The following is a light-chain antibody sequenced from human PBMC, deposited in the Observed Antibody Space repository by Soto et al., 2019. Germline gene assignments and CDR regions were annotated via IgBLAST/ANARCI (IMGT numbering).Light chain of an antibody. Sequence: DIQMTQSPSSLSASVGDRVTITCRASQSISSYVNWYQQNPVKAPKLLIYAASSLQSWVPSRFSGSGSGTDFTLIISSLQPEDFATYYCQQSYNTPRTFGQGTKLEIK. V-gene: IGKV1-39*01. CDR1: QSISSY. CDR3: QQSYNTPRT. CDR2: AAS. J-gene: IGKJ2*02.